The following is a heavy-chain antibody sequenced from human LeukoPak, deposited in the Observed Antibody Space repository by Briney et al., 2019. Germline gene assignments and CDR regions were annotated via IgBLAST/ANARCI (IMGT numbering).Heavy chain of an antibody. V-gene: IGHV5-51*01. Sequence: GESLKISCEGSGYSFTSYWIGWVRQMPGKGLEWMGIIYPGDSDTRYSPSFQGQVTLSADKSISTASLQWSSLKASDTAMYYCARSPVAAVRYYFDYWGQGTLVTVSS. CDR3: ARSPVAAVRYYFDY. CDR2: IYPGDSDT. D-gene: IGHD6-25*01. CDR1: GYSFTSYW. J-gene: IGHJ4*02.